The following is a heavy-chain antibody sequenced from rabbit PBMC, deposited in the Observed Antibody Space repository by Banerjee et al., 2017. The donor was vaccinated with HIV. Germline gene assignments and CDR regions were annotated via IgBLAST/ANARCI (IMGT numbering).Heavy chain of an antibody. Sequence: QEQLVESGGGLVKPEGSLKLSCTASGFSFSNKAVMCWVRQAPGKGLEWIACINAITGKAVYANWAKGRFTISKTSSATVTLQMTSLTVADTATYFCARDTGSSFSSYGMDLRGQGTLVTVS. CDR3: ARDTGSSFSSYGMDL. D-gene: IGHD8-1*01. CDR2: INAITGKA. V-gene: IGHV1S45*01. CDR1: GFSFSNKAV. J-gene: IGHJ6*01.